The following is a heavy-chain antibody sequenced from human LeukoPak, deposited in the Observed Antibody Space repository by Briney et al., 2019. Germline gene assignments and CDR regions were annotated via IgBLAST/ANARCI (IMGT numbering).Heavy chain of an antibody. CDR2: IYYSGST. CDR3: ARDYGDYRGWFDP. D-gene: IGHD4-17*01. CDR1: GGSISSGDYY. V-gene: IGHV4-30-4*08. J-gene: IGHJ5*02. Sequence: SETLSPTCTVSGGSISSGDYYWSWIRQPPGKGLEWIGYIYYSGSTYYNPSLKSRVTISVDRSKNQFSLKLSSVTAADTAVYYCARDYGDYRGWFDPWGQGTLVTVSS.